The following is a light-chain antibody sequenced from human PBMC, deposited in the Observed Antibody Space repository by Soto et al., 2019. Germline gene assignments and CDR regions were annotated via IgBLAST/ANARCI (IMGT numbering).Light chain of an antibody. Sequence: IVLTQSPGTLSLSPGERATLSCRASQSVRSDSLAWYQQKPGQSPRLLIYGESNRATGIPDRFSGSGSGADFTLTITRLEPEDFVVYYCQQYATSPPYTFGQGTKLEIK. V-gene: IGKV3-20*01. CDR1: QSVRSDS. J-gene: IGKJ2*01. CDR2: GES. CDR3: QQYATSPPYT.